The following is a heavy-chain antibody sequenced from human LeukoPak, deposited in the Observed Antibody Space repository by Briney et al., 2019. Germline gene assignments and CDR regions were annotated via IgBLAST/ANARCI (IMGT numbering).Heavy chain of an antibody. CDR2: IYSGSDYI. CDR3: PTDLPVSGAYHIFDA. D-gene: IGHD4/OR15-4a*01. J-gene: IGHJ4*02. CDR1: GFTFSSDR. V-gene: IGHV3-21*01. Sequence: RGGSLGLSCVASGFTFSSDRMNWVRQAPGKGLEWVSTIYSGSDYIYYADSVKGRFTISRDNAKHSLYLKMDSLRAEDTAMYYCPTDLPVSGAYHIFDAGGRETLLTVSS.